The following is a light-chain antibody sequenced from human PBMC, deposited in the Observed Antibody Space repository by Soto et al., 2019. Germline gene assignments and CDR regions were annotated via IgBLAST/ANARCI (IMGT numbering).Light chain of an antibody. Sequence: QSALPQPRSVSESPGQSVTISCTGTSSDVGGYNYVSWYQQHPGKAPKLMIYDVSKRPSGVPDRFSGSKSGNTASLTISGLRAEDEADYYCCSYAGTPYVFGTGTKVTVL. CDR1: SSDVGGYNY. V-gene: IGLV2-11*01. CDR2: DVS. CDR3: CSYAGTPYV. J-gene: IGLJ1*01.